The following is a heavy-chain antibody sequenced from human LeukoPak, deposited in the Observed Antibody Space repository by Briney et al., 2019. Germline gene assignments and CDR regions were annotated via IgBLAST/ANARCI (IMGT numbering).Heavy chain of an antibody. D-gene: IGHD3-22*01. CDR3: ATEGHYYDSCGYFGAFDI. CDR1: GGSISSGGYY. V-gene: IGHV4-31*03. CDR2: IYYSGST. Sequence: PSETLSLTCTVSGGSISSGGYYWSWIRQHPGKGLEWIGYIYYSGSTYYNPSLKSRVTISVDTSKNQFSLKLSSVTAADTAVYYCATEGHYYDSCGYFGAFDIWGQGTMVTVSS. J-gene: IGHJ3*02.